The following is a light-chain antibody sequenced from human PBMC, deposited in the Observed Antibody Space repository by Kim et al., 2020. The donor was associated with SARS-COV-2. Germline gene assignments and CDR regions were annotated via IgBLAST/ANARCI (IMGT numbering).Light chain of an antibody. CDR3: CSYAGSYGVV. Sequence: LTQPRSVSGSPGQSVTISCTGTSSDVGSYNYVSWYQQHPGKAPKLMIYDVTKRPSGVPDRFSGSKSGNTASLTISGLQAEDEADYYCCSYAGSYGVVFGGGTQLTVL. V-gene: IGLV2-11*01. CDR1: SSDVGSYNY. CDR2: DVT. J-gene: IGLJ2*01.